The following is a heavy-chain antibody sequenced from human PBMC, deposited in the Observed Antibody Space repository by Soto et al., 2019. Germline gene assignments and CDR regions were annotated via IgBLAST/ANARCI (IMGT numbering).Heavy chain of an antibody. CDR1: GFTFSSFE. V-gene: IGHV3-48*03. J-gene: IGHJ3*02. CDR3: AREGPADGLDI. Sequence: EGQLVESGGGLVQPGGSLRLSCAASGFTFSSFEMNWVRQAPGKGLECVSYISSSGSTKYYADSVNGRFTISRDNAKNSLFLQMNSLRAEDTAVYYCAREGPADGLDIWGQGTMVTVSS. CDR2: ISSSGSTK.